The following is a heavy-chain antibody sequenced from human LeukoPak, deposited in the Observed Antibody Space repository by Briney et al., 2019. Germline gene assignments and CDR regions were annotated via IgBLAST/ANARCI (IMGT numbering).Heavy chain of an antibody. D-gene: IGHD3-9*01. CDR2: IYYSGST. J-gene: IGHJ6*02. CDR3: ARLNDILTGYQYGMDV. Sequence: PSETLSLTCTVSGGSISSYYWSWIRQPPGKRLEWIGYIYYSGSTNYNPSLKSRVTISVDTSKNQFSLKLSSVTAADTAVYYCARLNDILTGYQYGMDVWGQGTTVTVSS. CDR1: GGSISSYY. V-gene: IGHV4-59*08.